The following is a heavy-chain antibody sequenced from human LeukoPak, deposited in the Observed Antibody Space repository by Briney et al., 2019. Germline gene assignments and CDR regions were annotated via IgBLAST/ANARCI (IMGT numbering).Heavy chain of an antibody. Sequence: MTGGSLRLSCAASGFTFSSYSMNWVRQAPGKGLEWVSSISSSSSYIYYADSVKGRFTISRDNAKNSLYLRMNSLRAEDTAVYYCASGYSSGWYVGYWGQGTLVTVSS. J-gene: IGHJ4*02. D-gene: IGHD6-19*01. CDR2: ISSSSSYI. CDR3: ASGYSSGWYVGY. CDR1: GFTFSSYS. V-gene: IGHV3-21*01.